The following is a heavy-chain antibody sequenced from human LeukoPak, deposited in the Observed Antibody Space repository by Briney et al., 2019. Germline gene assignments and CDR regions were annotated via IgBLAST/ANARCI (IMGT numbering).Heavy chain of an antibody. CDR3: ARTSVEDFWSGYYDY. CDR1: GFTFSSYS. V-gene: IGHV3-48*01. CDR2: ISSSTGTTI. D-gene: IGHD3-3*01. J-gene: IGHJ4*02. Sequence: GGSLRLSCVASGFTFSSYSMNWVRQAPGKGLEWVSHISSSTGTTIYYSDSVKGRFTISRDNAKNSLYLQMNSLRAEDTAVYYCARTSVEDFWSGYYDYWGQGTLVTVSS.